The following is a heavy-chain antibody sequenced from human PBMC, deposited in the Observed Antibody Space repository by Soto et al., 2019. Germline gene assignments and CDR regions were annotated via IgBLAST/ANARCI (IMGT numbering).Heavy chain of an antibody. J-gene: IGHJ6*02. CDR3: ARLEMATMGYYYYGMDV. Sequence: SETLSLSCTFSVGSVISGSYYWSWIRQPPGKGLEWTGYIYYSGSTNYNPSLKSRVTISVDTSKNQFSLKLSSVTAADTAVYYCARLEMATMGYYYYGMDVWGQGTTVTVSS. V-gene: IGHV4-61*01. CDR2: IYYSGST. CDR1: VGSVISGSYY. D-gene: IGHD5-12*01.